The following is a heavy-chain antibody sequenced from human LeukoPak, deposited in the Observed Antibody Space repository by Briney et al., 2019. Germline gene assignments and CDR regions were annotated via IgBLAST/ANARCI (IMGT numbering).Heavy chain of an antibody. Sequence: GGSLRLSCAGSGFGFSVYWMTWVRQAPGKGLEWVANIKQDGSEKYYVDSVKGRFTISRDNAKNSLYLQMNSLRAEDTAVYYCARGGYYTEYWGQGTLVTVSP. CDR3: ARGGYYTEY. V-gene: IGHV3-7*04. CDR1: GFGFSVYW. D-gene: IGHD3-22*01. CDR2: IKQDGSEK. J-gene: IGHJ4*02.